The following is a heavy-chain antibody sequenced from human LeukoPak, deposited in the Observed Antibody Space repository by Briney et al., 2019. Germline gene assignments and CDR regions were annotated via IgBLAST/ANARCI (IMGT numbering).Heavy chain of an antibody. CDR1: GFIFRNYG. CDR2: IWYDGSDK. D-gene: IGHD3-16*01. Sequence: PGGSLRLSCAASGFIFRNYGLHWVRQAPGKGLEWVAVIWYDGSDKYYADSVKGRFTISRDNSKNTLYLQMNSLRAEDTAVYYCAKDTRSRYSQDWGQGTLVTVSS. J-gene: IGHJ1*01. V-gene: IGHV3-33*06. CDR3: AKDTRSRYSQD.